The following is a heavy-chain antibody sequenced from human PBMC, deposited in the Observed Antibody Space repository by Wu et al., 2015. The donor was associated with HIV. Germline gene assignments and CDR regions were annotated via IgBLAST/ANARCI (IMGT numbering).Heavy chain of an antibody. CDR1: GYTFTNYY. D-gene: IGHD4-11*01. Sequence: QVQLAQSGAEVKKPGASVKVSCVTSGYTFTNYYIHWVRQAPGHGLEWMAWINPSGGATIYAEAFEGRVTLTVDASMKTVYMELDSLTSGDTAMYFCARDATPITTEFDYWGQGTLIIVSS. V-gene: IGHV1-2*02. J-gene: IGHJ4*02. CDR2: INPSGGAT. CDR3: ARDATPITTEFDY.